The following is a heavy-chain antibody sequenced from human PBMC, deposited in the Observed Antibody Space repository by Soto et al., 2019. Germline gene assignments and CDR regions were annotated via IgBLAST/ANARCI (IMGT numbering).Heavy chain of an antibody. Sequence: ASVKVSCKASGYTFTSYYMHWVRQAPGQGLEWMGIINPSGGSTSYAQKFQGRVTMTRDTSTSTVYMELSSLRSEETAVYYCARVRTDNIVAGNYYYYGMDVWGQGTTVTVSS. J-gene: IGHJ6*02. CDR1: GYTFTSYY. CDR2: INPSGGST. CDR3: ARVRTDNIVAGNYYYYGMDV. V-gene: IGHV1-46*01. D-gene: IGHD2-21*01.